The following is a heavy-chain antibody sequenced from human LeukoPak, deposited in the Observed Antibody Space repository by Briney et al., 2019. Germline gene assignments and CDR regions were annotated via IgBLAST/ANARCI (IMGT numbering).Heavy chain of an antibody. Sequence: GASVKVSCKASGYTFTGYYMHWVRQAPGQGLEWMGWINPNSGGTNYPQKFQGRVTMTRDTSISTAYMELSRLRSDDTAVYYCARVAHSSSRDGDDYWGQGTLVTVSS. CDR1: GYTFTGYY. V-gene: IGHV1-2*02. J-gene: IGHJ4*02. CDR2: INPNSGGT. CDR3: ARVAHSSSRDGDDY. D-gene: IGHD6-13*01.